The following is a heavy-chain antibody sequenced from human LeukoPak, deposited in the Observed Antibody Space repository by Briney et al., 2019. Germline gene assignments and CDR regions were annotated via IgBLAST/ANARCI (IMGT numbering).Heavy chain of an antibody. V-gene: IGHV3-48*01. CDR1: GFTFSSYS. CDR3: ARGLKGYGSGSYYIGHSLDY. Sequence: GWSLRLSCAASGFTFSSYSMNWVRQAPGKGLEWVSYISSSSSTIYYADYVKGRFTISREDDKYSLYLQMNSLRAEDTAVYYCARGLKGYGSGSYYIGHSLDYWGQGTLVTVSS. D-gene: IGHD3-10*01. J-gene: IGHJ4*02. CDR2: ISSSSSTI.